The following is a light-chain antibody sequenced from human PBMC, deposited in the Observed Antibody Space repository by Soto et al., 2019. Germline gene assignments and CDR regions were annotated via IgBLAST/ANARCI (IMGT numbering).Light chain of an antibody. CDR3: QQSYSTPYT. CDR1: QSITTY. CDR2: AAS. J-gene: IGKJ2*01. V-gene: IGKV1-39*01. Sequence: DIQMTKSPSSLSASVGDRVTITCRASQSITTYLHWYQKKPGKAPKLLIYAASSLQSGVPSRFSGSGSGTDFTLTISSLQPEDFATYYCQQSYSTPYTFGQGTELDIK.